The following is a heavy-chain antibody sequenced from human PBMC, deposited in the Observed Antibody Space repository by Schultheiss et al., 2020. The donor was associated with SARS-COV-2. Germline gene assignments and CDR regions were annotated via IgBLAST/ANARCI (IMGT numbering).Heavy chain of an antibody. V-gene: IGHV3-30-3*01. CDR3: ATAVDCSSTSCYTATG. D-gene: IGHD2-2*02. Sequence: GGSLRLSCAASGFTFSSYAMSWVRQAPGKGLEWVAVISYDGSNKYYADSVKGRFTISRDNSKNTLYLQMNSLRAEDTAVYYCATAVDCSSTSCYTATGWGQGTLVTVSS. CDR1: GFTFSSYA. J-gene: IGHJ4*02. CDR2: ISYDGSNK.